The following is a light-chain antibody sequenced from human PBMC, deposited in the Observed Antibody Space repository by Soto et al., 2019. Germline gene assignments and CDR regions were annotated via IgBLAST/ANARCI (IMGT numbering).Light chain of an antibody. V-gene: IGLV2-14*01. CDR1: SSDVGGYNY. CDR3: SSYTSSSTFYV. J-gene: IGLJ1*01. Sequence: QSVLTQPASVSGSPGQSIPISCTGTSSDVGGYNYVSWYQQHPGKAPKLMIYEVSNRPSGVSNRFSGSKSGNTASLTISGLQAEDEADYYCSSYTSSSTFYVFGTGTKVTVL. CDR2: EVS.